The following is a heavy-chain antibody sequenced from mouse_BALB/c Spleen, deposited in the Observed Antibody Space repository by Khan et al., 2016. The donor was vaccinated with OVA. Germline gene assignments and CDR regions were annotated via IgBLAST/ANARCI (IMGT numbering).Heavy chain of an antibody. CDR2: INPHIGET. CDR3: AKNCRSDFDY. J-gene: IGHJ2*01. CDR1: GYSFTGYF. D-gene: IGHD1-1*01. V-gene: IGHV1-20*02. Sequence: AQLKQSGPELVKPGASVKISCKASGYSFTGYFMNWVMQSHGKSLEWIGRINPHIGETFYNQKFKGKATLTVDESSSTAHMELRSLASEDTAVYYCAKNCRSDFDYWGQGTTLTVSS.